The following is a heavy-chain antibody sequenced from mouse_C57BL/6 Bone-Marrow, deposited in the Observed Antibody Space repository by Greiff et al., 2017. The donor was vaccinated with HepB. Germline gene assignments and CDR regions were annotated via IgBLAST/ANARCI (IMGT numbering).Heavy chain of an antibody. Sequence: QVQLKESGPGLVQPSQCLSITCTVSGFSFTSYGVHWVRQSPGKGLEWLGVIWSGGSTDYNAAFISRLSISKDNSKSQVFFKMNSLQADDTAIYYCARKRNYYGSSYVENAMDYWGQGTSVTVSS. CDR1: GFSFTSYG. J-gene: IGHJ4*01. CDR3: ARKRNYYGSSYVENAMDY. V-gene: IGHV2-2*01. D-gene: IGHD1-1*01. CDR2: IWSGGST.